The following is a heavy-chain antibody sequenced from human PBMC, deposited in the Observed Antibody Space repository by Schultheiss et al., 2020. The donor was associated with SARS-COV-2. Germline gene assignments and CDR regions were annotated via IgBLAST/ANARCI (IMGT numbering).Heavy chain of an antibody. J-gene: IGHJ4*02. CDR1: GFTFSTYG. Sequence: GGSLRLSCEVSGFTFSTYGMHWVRQAPGKGLEWVANIKQDGSEKYYVDSVKGRFTISRDNAKNSLYLQMNSLRDEDTAVYYCARVRGGGDFDYWGQGTLVTVSS. V-gene: IGHV3-7*01. D-gene: IGHD2-15*01. CDR3: ARVRGGGDFDY. CDR2: IKQDGSEK.